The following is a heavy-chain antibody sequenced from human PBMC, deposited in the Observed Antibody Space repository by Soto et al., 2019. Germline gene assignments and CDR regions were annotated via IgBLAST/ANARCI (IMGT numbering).Heavy chain of an antibody. V-gene: IGHV3-23*01. Sequence: EVQLLESGGGLVQPGGSLRLSCAASGFTFSNYAMTWVRQAPGKGLEWVSTFNYSGGSTYYADSVKGRFTVSRDNSKHTMYLQMNSLRAEDTAVYYCAKKFSYGSGTYLYYFDYWGQGTLVTVSS. D-gene: IGHD3-10*01. J-gene: IGHJ4*02. CDR1: GFTFSNYA. CDR3: AKKFSYGSGTYLYYFDY. CDR2: FNYSGGST.